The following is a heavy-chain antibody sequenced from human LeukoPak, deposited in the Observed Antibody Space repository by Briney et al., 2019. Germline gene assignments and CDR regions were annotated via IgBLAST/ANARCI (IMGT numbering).Heavy chain of an antibody. J-gene: IGHJ5*02. Sequence: SETLSLTCDVSGDSIVSSHWWTWVRPAPGKGLEWVGEIHHSGIAHYNPSLKSRVTISIDKTRNQFSLRLTSLTAADTAVYFCANIGAAGFSRVHPWGQGTLVTVSS. CDR2: IHHSGIA. CDR3: ANIGAAGFSRVHP. D-gene: IGHD6-13*01. CDR1: GDSIVSSHW. V-gene: IGHV4-4*02.